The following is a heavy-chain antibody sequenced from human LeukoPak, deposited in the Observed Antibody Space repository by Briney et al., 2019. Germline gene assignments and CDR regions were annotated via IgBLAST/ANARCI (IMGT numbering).Heavy chain of an antibody. J-gene: IGHJ4*02. CDR1: GFTFSSYA. D-gene: IGHD2-2*01. Sequence: GGSLRLSCAASGFTFSSYAMSWVRQAPGKGLEWVSAISGSGGSTYYADSVKGRFTISRDNSKNTLYLQMNSLRAEDTAVYYCANRWVGVPAAPDYWGQGTLVTVSS. CDR2: ISGSGGST. V-gene: IGHV3-23*01. CDR3: ANRWVGVPAAPDY.